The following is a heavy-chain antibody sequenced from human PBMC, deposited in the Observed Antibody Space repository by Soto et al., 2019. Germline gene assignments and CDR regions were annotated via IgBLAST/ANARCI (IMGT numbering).Heavy chain of an antibody. CDR2: INSDGSST. Sequence: EVQLVESGGGLVQPGGSLRLSCAASGFTFSSYWMHWVRQAPGKGLVWVSRINSDGSSTSYADSVKGRFTISRDNAKNTLYLQMNSLRAEDTAVYYCARGGERPQPLYYFDYWGQGTLVTVSS. J-gene: IGHJ4*02. V-gene: IGHV3-74*01. CDR1: GFTFSSYW. D-gene: IGHD3-16*01. CDR3: ARGGERPQPLYYFDY.